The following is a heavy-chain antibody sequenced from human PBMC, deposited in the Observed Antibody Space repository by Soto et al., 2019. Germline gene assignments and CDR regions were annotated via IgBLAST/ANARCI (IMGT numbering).Heavy chain of an antibody. CDR2: VYYRGRS. J-gene: IGHJ4*02. D-gene: IGHD4-17*01. CDR1: GGSVTNSSYY. Sequence: SETLSLTCTVSGGSVTNSSYYWGWIRQAPGKGLEGNGSVYYRGRSYSKSSVKSRVTISVDTSKNRFSLSLNSVTASDTAVYFCVSQRTTVPTQAYFDYWGPGALVTVSS. V-gene: IGHV4-39*01. CDR3: VSQRTTVPTQAYFDY.